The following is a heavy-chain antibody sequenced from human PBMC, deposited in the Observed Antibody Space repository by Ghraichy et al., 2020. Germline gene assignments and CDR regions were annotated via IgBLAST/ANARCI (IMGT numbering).Heavy chain of an antibody. J-gene: IGHJ3*02. CDR1: GYTFTGYY. V-gene: IGHV1-2*06. Sequence: ASVKVSCKASGYTFTGYYMHWVRQAPGQGLEWMGRINPNSGGTNYAQKFQGRVTLTRDTSISTAFMELNRLRSDDTAIYYCASSAMAYDAFDIWGQGTMVTVSS. CDR3: ASSAMAYDAFDI. CDR2: INPNSGGT. D-gene: IGHD5-18*01.